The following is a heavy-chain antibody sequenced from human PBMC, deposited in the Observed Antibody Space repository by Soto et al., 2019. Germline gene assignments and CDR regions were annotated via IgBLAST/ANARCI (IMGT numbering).Heavy chain of an antibody. CDR2: IQDGGSI. Sequence: EVLLEESGGGFVQPGGSLRLSCAASGFTVSNNYMTWVRQAPGKGLEWVAFIQDGGSISYADSVSDRFTISRDNSKNTVFLEMNNLRPEDTAVYFFARGEGSGSNALGHWGQGTLVTVSS. D-gene: IGHD3-16*01. V-gene: IGHV3-66*01. CDR3: ARGEGSGSNALGH. J-gene: IGHJ5*02. CDR1: GFTVSNNY.